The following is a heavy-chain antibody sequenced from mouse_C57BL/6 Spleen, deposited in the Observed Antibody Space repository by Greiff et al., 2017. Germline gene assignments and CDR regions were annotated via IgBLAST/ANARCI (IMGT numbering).Heavy chain of an antibody. V-gene: IGHV1-9*01. CDR2: ILPGSGST. Sequence: VQLQQSGAELMKPGASVKLSCKATGYTFTGYWIEWVKQRPGHGLEWIGEILPGSGSTNYNEKFKGKATFTADPSSNTAYMQLSSLTTEDSAIYDSARKRYGNYGDYAMDYWGQGTSVTVSS. CDR3: ARKRYGNYGDYAMDY. D-gene: IGHD2-10*02. CDR1: GYTFTGYW. J-gene: IGHJ4*01.